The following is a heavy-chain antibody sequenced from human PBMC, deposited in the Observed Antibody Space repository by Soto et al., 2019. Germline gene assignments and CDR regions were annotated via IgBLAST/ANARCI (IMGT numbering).Heavy chain of an antibody. CDR3: TRVERGTATTVVDAFDI. D-gene: IGHD1-1*01. Sequence: QVQLQQWGAGLLKPSETLSLTCAVYGGFVSSGSYYWSWIRQRPGKGLEWIGEMSHSGGTPFNPSRTSRVTISGDSSTNQFSLKMSSVTAADTALYYCTRVERGTATTVVDAFDIWGPGTMVTVSS. CDR2: MSHSGGT. V-gene: IGHV4-34*01. J-gene: IGHJ3*02. CDR1: GGFVSSGSYY.